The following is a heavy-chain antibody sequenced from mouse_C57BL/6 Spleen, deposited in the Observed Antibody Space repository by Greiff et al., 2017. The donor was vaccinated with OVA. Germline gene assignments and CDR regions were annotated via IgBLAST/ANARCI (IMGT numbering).Heavy chain of an antibody. CDR2: IYPGDGDT. D-gene: IGHD6-2*01. V-gene: IGHV1-82*01. CDR1: GYAFSSSW. CDR3: ARGGNGLFFAY. J-gene: IGHJ3*01. Sequence: VQLQQSGPELVKPGASVKISCKASGYAFSSSWMNWVKQRPGKGLEWIGRIYPGDGDTNYNGKFKGKATLTADKSSSTAYMQLSSLTSEDSAVYFCARGGNGLFFAYWGQGTLVTVSA.